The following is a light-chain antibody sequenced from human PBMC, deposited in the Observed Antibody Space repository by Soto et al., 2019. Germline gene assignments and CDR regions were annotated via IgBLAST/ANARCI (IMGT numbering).Light chain of an antibody. CDR3: QQRSITPRT. CDR1: QSISSY. J-gene: IGKJ1*01. CDR2: AVS. Sequence: DIQMTQSPSSLSASVGDRVTITCRASQSISSYLNWYQQKPGKAPNLLIYAVSTLKSGVPSRFSGSGSGTDFSLTISSLQPEDFATYYCQQRSITPRTFGQGTKVEIK. V-gene: IGKV1-39*01.